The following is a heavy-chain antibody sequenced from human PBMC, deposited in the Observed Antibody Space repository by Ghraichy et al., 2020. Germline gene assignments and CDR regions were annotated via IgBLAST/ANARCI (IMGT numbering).Heavy chain of an antibody. Sequence: GGSLRLSCAASGFTFSNYGMNWVRQVPGKGLEWVANIKQDGSNKYYVDSVKGRFTISRDNNRNSLYLQMNSLRAEDTAVYYCPTVLSAAESFWGQGTLVTVSS. CDR1: GFTFSNYG. CDR2: IKQDGSNK. D-gene: IGHD6-13*01. CDR3: PTVLSAAESF. J-gene: IGHJ4*02. V-gene: IGHV3-7*03.